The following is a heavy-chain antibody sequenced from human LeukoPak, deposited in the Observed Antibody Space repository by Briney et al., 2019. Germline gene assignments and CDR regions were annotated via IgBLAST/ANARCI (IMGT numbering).Heavy chain of an antibody. D-gene: IGHD5-24*01. V-gene: IGHV3-53*01. CDR3: ARVPKITNYYYYGMDV. Sequence: GGSLRLSCAASGFTVSSNYMSWVRQAPGKGLEWVSVIYSGGSTYYADSVKGRFTISRDNSKNTLYLQVNSLRAEDTAVYYCARVPKITNYYYYGMDVWGQGTTVTVSS. J-gene: IGHJ6*02. CDR1: GFTVSSNY. CDR2: IYSGGST.